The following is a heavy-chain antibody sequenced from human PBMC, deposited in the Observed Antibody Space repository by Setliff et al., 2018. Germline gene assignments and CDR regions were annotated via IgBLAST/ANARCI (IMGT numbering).Heavy chain of an antibody. Sequence: SETLSLTCTVSGGSISSGYYYWNWIRQPAGKGLEWIGNIYTSGSTLYNPSLKSRVTISLDTSNDQFSLEMTSVTAADTAVYYCARASLGKFGSAVEYFHHWGQGTLVTVSS. CDR3: ARASLGKFGSAVEYFHH. V-gene: IGHV4-61*10. CDR2: IYTSGST. J-gene: IGHJ1*01. CDR1: GGSISSGYYY. D-gene: IGHD2-15*01.